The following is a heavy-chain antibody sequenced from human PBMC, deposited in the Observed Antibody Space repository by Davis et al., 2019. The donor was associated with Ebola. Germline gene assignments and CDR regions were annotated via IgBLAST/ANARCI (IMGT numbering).Heavy chain of an antibody. CDR3: AREGGRGNWNVEY. D-gene: IGHD1-1*01. CDR2: IIPIFGTA. CDR1: GCTFSSYA. Sequence: SVNVSCKASGCTFSSYAISWVRQAPGQGLEWMGGIIPIFGTANYAQKFQGRVTITADESTSTAYMELSSLRSEDTAVYYCAREGGRGNWNVEYWGQGTLVTVSS. J-gene: IGHJ4*02. V-gene: IGHV1-69*13.